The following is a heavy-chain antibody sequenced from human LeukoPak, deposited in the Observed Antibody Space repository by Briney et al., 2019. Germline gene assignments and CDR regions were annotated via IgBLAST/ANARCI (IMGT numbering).Heavy chain of an antibody. D-gene: IGHD3-16*01. CDR1: GFTVSSNY. V-gene: IGHV3-53*01. CDR3: ARGGSGGANVY. CDR2: IYSDGST. Sequence: GSLRLSCAASGFTVSSNYMSWVRQAPGKGLEWVAVIYSDGSTYYADSVKGRFTISRDNSKNTLYLQMNSLRVEDTAVYYCARGGSGGANVYWGQGTLVTVSS. J-gene: IGHJ4*02.